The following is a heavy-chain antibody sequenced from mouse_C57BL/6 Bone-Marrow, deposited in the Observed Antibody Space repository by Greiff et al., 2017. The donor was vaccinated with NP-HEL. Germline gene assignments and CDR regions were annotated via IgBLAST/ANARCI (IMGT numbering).Heavy chain of an antibody. CDR3: VRQGGLLVYYAMDY. V-gene: IGHV10-1*01. Sequence: EVHLVESGGGLVQPKGSLKLSCAASGFSFNTYAMNWVRQAPGKGLEWVARIRSKSNNYATYYADSVKDRFTISRDDSESMLYLQMNNLKTEDTAMYYCVRQGGLLVYYAMDYWGQGTSVTVSS. CDR1: GFSFNTYA. D-gene: IGHD3-1*01. CDR2: IRSKSNNYAT. J-gene: IGHJ4*01.